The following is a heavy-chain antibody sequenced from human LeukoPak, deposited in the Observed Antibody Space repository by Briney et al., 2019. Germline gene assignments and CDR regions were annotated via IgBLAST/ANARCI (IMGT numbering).Heavy chain of an antibody. V-gene: IGHV4-34*01. CDR2: INHSGST. D-gene: IGHD6-13*01. J-gene: IGHJ5*02. CDR3: ARHARSNSWYRWVWFDP. Sequence: SETLSLTCAVYGGSFSGYYWSWIRQPPGKGLEWIGEINHSGSTNYNPSLKSRVTISVDTSKNQFSLKLSSVTAADTALYYCARHARSNSWYRWVWFDPWGQGTLVTVSS. CDR1: GGSFSGYY.